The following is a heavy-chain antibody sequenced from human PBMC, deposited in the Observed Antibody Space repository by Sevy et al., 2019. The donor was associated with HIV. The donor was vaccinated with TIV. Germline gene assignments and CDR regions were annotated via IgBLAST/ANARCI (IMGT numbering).Heavy chain of an antibody. J-gene: IGHJ5*02. D-gene: IGHD6-13*01. Sequence: GGSLRLSCGASGFTFSSYAMSWVRQAPGKGLEWVSAISGSGGSTYYADSVKGRFTISRDNSKNTLYLQMNSLRAEDTAVYYCAKGEYSSSWYKNWFDPWGQGTLVTISS. V-gene: IGHV3-23*01. CDR1: GFTFSSYA. CDR3: AKGEYSSSWYKNWFDP. CDR2: ISGSGGST.